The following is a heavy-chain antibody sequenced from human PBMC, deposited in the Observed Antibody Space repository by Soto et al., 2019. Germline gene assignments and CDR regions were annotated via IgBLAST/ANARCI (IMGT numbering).Heavy chain of an antibody. J-gene: IGHJ2*01. D-gene: IGHD4-17*01. V-gene: IGHV4-30-4*01. CDR2: IYDSGST. CDR1: GGSISGGVGGLYY. Sequence: QLQLRESGPGLVKPSETLSLTCPFSGGSISGGVGGLYYWSWIRQPPGKGLEWIGYIYDSGSTYYNPSLKSLVTISVDTAKNQFSLRLSSVTAADTAVYYCAREVIPLTTDWYFDLWGRGTLVTVSS. CDR3: AREVIPLTTDWYFDL.